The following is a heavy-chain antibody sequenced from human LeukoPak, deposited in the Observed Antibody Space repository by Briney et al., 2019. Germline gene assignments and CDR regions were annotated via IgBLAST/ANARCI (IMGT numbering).Heavy chain of an antibody. D-gene: IGHD3-22*01. Sequence: ASVKVSCKASGYTFTGYYMHWVRQAPGQGLEWMGWINPNSGGTNYAQKFQGRVTMTRDTSISTAYMELSSLRSEDTAVYYCAASSGYYYAAFDIWGQGTMVTVSS. CDR2: INPNSGGT. V-gene: IGHV1-2*02. J-gene: IGHJ3*02. CDR3: AASSGYYYAAFDI. CDR1: GYTFTGYY.